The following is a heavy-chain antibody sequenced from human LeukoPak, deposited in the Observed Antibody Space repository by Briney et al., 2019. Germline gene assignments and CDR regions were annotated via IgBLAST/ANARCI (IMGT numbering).Heavy chain of an antibody. CDR2: IFGSGGST. CDR3: AKTTTGYSSGRFPGWPVDY. Sequence: GGSLRPSCAASGFTFSSYAMSWVRQAPGKGLEWVSGIFGSGGSTHYADSVKGRFTISRDNSKNTVYLQMNSLRAEDTAVYYCAKTTTGYSSGRFPGWPVDYWGQGTLVTVSS. CDR1: GFTFSSYA. V-gene: IGHV3-23*01. J-gene: IGHJ4*02. D-gene: IGHD6-19*01.